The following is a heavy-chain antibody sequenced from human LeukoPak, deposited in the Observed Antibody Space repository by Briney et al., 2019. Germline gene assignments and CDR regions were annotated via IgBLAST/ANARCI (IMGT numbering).Heavy chain of an antibody. CDR2: IYYSGST. CDR1: GGSISSGDYY. V-gene: IGHV4-30-4*08. D-gene: IGHD3-10*01. CDR3: ARDEGSYYYGSHWFDP. Sequence: ASQTLSLTCTVSGGSISSGDYYWSWIRQPPGKGLEWIGYIYYSGSTYYNPSLKGRVTISVDTSKNQFSLKLSSVTAADTAVYYCARDEGSYYYGSHWFDPWGQGTLVTVSS. J-gene: IGHJ5*02.